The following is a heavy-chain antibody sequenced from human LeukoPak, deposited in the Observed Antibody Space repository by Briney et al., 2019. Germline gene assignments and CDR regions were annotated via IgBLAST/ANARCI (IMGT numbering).Heavy chain of an antibody. CDR2: IKSRTDGGTT. CDR1: GFPFSSAW. Sequence: GGSLRPSCAASGFPFSSAWTSWVRQAPGKGLEWVGRIKSRTDGGTTDHAASVKGRFTISRDDSENTAYLQMNSLKTEDTAVYYCTTSTAPRMWGQGTLVTVSS. J-gene: IGHJ4*02. V-gene: IGHV3-15*01. CDR3: TTSTAPRM. D-gene: IGHD2-2*01.